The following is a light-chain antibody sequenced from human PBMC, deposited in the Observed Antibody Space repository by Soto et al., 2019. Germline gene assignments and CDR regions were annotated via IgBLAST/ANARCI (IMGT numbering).Light chain of an antibody. CDR3: SSYTSSTTFV. CDR2: DVA. Sequence: QSALTQPASVSGSPGQSITISCTGTSSDVGGYNYVSWYQQHPGKAPKLVISDVANRPSGVSNRFSGSKSGNTASLTISGLQAEGEAEYYCSSYTSSTTFVFGTGTKLTVL. CDR1: SSDVGGYNY. J-gene: IGLJ1*01. V-gene: IGLV2-14*03.